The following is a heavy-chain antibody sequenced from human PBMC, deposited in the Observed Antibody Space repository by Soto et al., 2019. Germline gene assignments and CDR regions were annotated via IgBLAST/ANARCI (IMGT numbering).Heavy chain of an antibody. Sequence: SETLSLTCTVSGGSISSSSYYWGWIRQPPGKGLEWIGSIYYSGSTYYNPSLKSRVTISVDTSKNQFSLKLSSVTAADTAVYYCARSLFLTYYDILTGYSKFDPWGQGTLVTVSS. D-gene: IGHD3-9*01. CDR1: GGSISSSSYY. CDR3: ARSLFLTYYDILTGYSKFDP. CDR2: IYYSGST. V-gene: IGHV4-39*01. J-gene: IGHJ5*02.